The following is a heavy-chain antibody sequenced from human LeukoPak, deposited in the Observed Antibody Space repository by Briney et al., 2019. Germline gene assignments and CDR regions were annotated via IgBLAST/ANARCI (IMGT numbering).Heavy chain of an antibody. J-gene: IGHJ3*02. Sequence: SETLSLTCTVAGDSCHRSVCYWGWVRQPPGKVLVWLGNVYYTGSTFYNPSLESRVTISVDTSKNQFSLKLSSITAADTAVYFCARHSGPVIPDGLDIWRQGTMVTVSS. V-gene: IGHV4-39*01. CDR3: ARHSGPVIPDGLDI. CDR1: GDSCHRSVCY. CDR2: VYYTGST. D-gene: IGHD2-21*01.